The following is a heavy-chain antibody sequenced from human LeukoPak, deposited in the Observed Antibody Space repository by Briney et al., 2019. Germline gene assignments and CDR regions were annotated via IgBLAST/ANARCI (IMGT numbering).Heavy chain of an antibody. Sequence: GGSLRLSCVASGFTFSTYGMSWVRQAPGKGLEWVAAVSSTGSGTYYPDSLKGRFIISRDNSQNTVFLQMNSLRPEDTAFYFCAKDGPLLWFGPTDAWGQGILVTISS. CDR2: VSSTGSGT. CDR1: GFTFSTYG. CDR3: AKDGPLLWFGPTDA. D-gene: IGHD3-10*01. J-gene: IGHJ5*02. V-gene: IGHV3-23*01.